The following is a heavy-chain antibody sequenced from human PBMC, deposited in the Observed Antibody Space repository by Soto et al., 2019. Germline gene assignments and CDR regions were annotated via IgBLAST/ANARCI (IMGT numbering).Heavy chain of an antibody. V-gene: IGHV1-69*12. CDR3: ASDKDRLQLGGNYYYILDV. CDR1: GGTFSNSA. J-gene: IGHJ6*02. Sequence: QVQLEQSGAEVKKPGSSVKVSCKASGGTFSNSAISWVRQAPGQGLEWMGGIMPIFRTPDYAQKFQGRVTITADESTSTAYMELRGLRSDDTAVYYCASDKDRLQLGGNYYYILDVWSQGTTVTVSS. D-gene: IGHD5-12*01. CDR2: IMPIFRTP.